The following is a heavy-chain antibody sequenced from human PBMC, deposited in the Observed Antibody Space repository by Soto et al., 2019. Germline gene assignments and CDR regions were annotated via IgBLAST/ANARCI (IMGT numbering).Heavy chain of an antibody. J-gene: IGHJ1*01. CDR3: ASGSWTTKGYFQH. Sequence: GGSLRLSCAASGFTFDDYAMHWVRQAPGKGLEWVSGISWNSGSIGYADSVKGRFTISRDNAKNSLYLQMNSLRAEDTALYYCASGSWTTKGYFQHWGQGTLVTVSS. CDR2: ISWNSGSI. D-gene: IGHD6-13*01. V-gene: IGHV3-9*01. CDR1: GFTFDDYA.